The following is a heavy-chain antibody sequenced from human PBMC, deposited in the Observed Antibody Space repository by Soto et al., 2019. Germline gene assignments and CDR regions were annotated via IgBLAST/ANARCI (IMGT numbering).Heavy chain of an antibody. CDR3: ASPIAVAGMDDAFDI. CDR1: GGTFSIYA. CDR2: IIPIFGTA. V-gene: IGHV1-69*13. D-gene: IGHD6-19*01. J-gene: IGHJ3*02. Sequence: SVKVSCKASGGTFSIYAISWVRQAPGQGLEWMGGIIPIFGTANYAQKFQGRVTITADESTSTAYMELSNLRSEDTAVYYCASPIAVAGMDDAFDIWGQGTMVTVS.